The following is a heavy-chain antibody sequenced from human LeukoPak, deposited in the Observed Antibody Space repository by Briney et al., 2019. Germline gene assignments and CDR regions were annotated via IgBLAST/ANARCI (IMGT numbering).Heavy chain of an antibody. CDR3: ARPNGYDFWSGYHREEYDAFDI. CDR2: INPNSGGT. D-gene: IGHD3-3*01. J-gene: IGHJ3*02. Sequence: ASVKVSCKASGYTFTGYYMHWVRQAPGQGLEWMGWINPNSGGTNYAQKFQGRVTMTRDTSISTAYMELSRLRSDDTAVYYCARPNGYDFWSGYHREEYDAFDIWGQGTMVTVSS. CDR1: GYTFTGYY. V-gene: IGHV1-2*02.